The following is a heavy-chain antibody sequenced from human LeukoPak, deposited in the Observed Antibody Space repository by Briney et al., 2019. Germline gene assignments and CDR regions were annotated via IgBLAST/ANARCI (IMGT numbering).Heavy chain of an antibody. CDR2: ISHSGNT. V-gene: IGHV4/OR15-8*02. CDR3: ARTRLPFRGVPRSGMDV. D-gene: IGHD3-10*01. Sequence: SETLSLTCAVSGGSISSSNWWSWVRQPPGKGLEWIGEISHSGNTNYNPSLKSRVTISIDKSKNQFSLKLSSVTAADTAVYYCARTRLPFRGVPRSGMDVWGQGTTVTVSS. J-gene: IGHJ6*02. CDR1: GGSISSSNW.